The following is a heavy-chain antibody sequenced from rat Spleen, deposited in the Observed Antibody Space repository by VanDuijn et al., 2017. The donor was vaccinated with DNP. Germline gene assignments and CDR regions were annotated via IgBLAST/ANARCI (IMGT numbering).Heavy chain of an antibody. CDR1: GFTFSTYW. J-gene: IGHJ2*01. CDR2: INTAGGGT. Sequence: EVQLVETGGGLVQPGRSLKLSCVASGFTFSTYWMFWIRQAPGKGLEWIASINTAGGGTYYPDSVKGRFTISRDNAKNTVHLQMNSLRSADTATYYCASWAPIAPISTSNYWGQGVMVTVSS. CDR3: ASWAPIAPISTSNY. V-gene: IGHV5-58*01. D-gene: IGHD1-2*01.